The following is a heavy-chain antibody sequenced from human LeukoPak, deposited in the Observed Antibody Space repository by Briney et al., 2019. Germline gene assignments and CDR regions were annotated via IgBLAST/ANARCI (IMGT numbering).Heavy chain of an antibody. CDR3: ATLSVYGDPFDY. Sequence: GGSLRLSCAASGFTFSDHYMDWVRQAPGKGLEWVGRTRNKANSYTTEYAASVKGRITISRDDSKNSLYLQMNSLKTEDTAVYYCATLSVYGDPFDYWGQGALVTVSS. V-gene: IGHV3-72*01. D-gene: IGHD4-17*01. J-gene: IGHJ4*02. CDR1: GFTFSDHY. CDR2: TRNKANSYTT.